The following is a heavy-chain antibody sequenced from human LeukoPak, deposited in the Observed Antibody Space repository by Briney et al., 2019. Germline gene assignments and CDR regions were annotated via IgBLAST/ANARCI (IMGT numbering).Heavy chain of an antibody. CDR3: ARDWEATVSFLDY. CDR2: ISSSSSYI. V-gene: IGHV3-21*01. J-gene: IGHJ4*02. Sequence: GGSLRLSCAASGFTFSSYSMNWVRQAPGKGLEWVSSISSSSSYIYYADSVKGRFTISRDNAKNSLYLQMNGLRAEDTAVYYCARDWEATVSFLDYWGQGTLVTVSS. D-gene: IGHD4-17*01. CDR1: GFTFSSYS.